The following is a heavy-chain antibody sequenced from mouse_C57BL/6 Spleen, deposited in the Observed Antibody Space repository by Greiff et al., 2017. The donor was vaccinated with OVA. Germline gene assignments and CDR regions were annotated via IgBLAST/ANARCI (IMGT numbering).Heavy chain of an antibody. J-gene: IGHJ4*01. CDR1: GYTFTSYG. V-gene: IGHV1-81*01. CDR2: IYPRSGNT. CDR3: ARERGSFFYAMDY. Sequence: QVQLKQSGAELARPGASVKLSCKASGYTFTSYGISWVKQRTGQGLVWIGEIYPRSGNTYYNEKFKGKATLTADKSSSTAYMELRSLTSEDSAVYFCARERGSFFYAMDYWGQGTSVTVSS.